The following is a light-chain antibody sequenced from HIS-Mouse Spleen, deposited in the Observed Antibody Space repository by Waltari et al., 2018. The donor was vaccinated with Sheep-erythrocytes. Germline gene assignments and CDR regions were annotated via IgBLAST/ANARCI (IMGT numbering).Light chain of an antibody. J-gene: IGLJ2*01. V-gene: IGLV2-11*01. Sequence: QSALTQPRSVSGSPGQSVTISCTGTSSDVGGYNYVSWYQQHPGKAPKLMIYDVSKRPAGVPVRFSGSKSGDTASLTISRLQAEDEADYYCCSYAGSYTFVVFGGGTKLTVL. CDR3: CSYAGSYTFVV. CDR1: SSDVGGYNY. CDR2: DVS.